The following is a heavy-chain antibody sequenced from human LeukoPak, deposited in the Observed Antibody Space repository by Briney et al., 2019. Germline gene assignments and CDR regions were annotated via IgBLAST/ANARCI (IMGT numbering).Heavy chain of an antibody. Sequence: ASVKVSCKASGYTFIDYYMHWVRQAPGQGLEWMGWINPHSGGTNYAQKFQGRVTMTRDTSISTAYMELSRLRSDDTALYYCASPATAVDYYGMDVWGQGTLVTVSS. CDR2: INPHSGGT. D-gene: IGHD5-18*01. CDR1: GYTFIDYY. V-gene: IGHV1-2*02. CDR3: ASPATAVDYYGMDV. J-gene: IGHJ6*02.